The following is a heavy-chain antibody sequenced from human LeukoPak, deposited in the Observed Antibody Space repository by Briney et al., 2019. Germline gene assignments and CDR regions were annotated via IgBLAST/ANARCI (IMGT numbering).Heavy chain of an antibody. D-gene: IGHD6-19*01. Sequence: ASVKVSCKASGYTFTSYDINWVRQATGQGLEWMGWMNPNSGNTGYAQKFQGRVTMTRNTSISTAYMELSSLRSEDTAVYYCARGSRANCIAVAGCYWFDPWGQGTLVTVSS. V-gene: IGHV1-8*01. CDR3: ARGSRANCIAVAGCYWFDP. CDR2: MNPNSGNT. CDR1: GYTFTSYD. J-gene: IGHJ5*02.